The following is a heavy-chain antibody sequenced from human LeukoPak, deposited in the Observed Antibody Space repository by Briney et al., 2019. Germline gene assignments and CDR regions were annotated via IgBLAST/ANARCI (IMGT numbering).Heavy chain of an antibody. J-gene: IGHJ6*03. Sequence: SETLSLTCSVSGGSISIYYWTWIRQIPGKGLEWIGYIYYTGTTNYNPLFESRATISVDTSKNQFSLKLTSVTAADTAVYFCARDWGVGGRPGYMDVWGKGTTVTVSS. CDR1: GGSISIYY. D-gene: IGHD6-6*01. V-gene: IGHV4-59*01. CDR3: ARDWGVGGRPGYMDV. CDR2: IYYTGTT.